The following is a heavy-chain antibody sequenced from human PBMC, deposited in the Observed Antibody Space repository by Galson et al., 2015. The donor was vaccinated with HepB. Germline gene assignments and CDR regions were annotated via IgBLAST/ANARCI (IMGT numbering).Heavy chain of an antibody. CDR1: GFSLSTSGVG. D-gene: IGHD3-10*01. V-gene: IGHV2-5*02. Sequence: PALVKPTQTLTLTCTFSGFSLSTSGVGGGWIRQPPGKALEWLAPIYWDDDKRYSPSLKSRLTITKDTSKNQAVPTRTNMDPVDTATYYCAHRLHSDPPVWFGELFLSGGYFDYWGQGTLVTVSS. J-gene: IGHJ4*02. CDR2: IYWDDDK. CDR3: AHRLHSDPPVWFGELFLSGGYFDY.